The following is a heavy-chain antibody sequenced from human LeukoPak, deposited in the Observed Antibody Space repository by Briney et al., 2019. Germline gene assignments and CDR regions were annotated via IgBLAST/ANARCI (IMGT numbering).Heavy chain of an antibody. CDR2: ISYDGSNK. CDR1: GFTFSSYG. CDR3: AKDYDSSGYVS. V-gene: IGHV3-30*18. J-gene: IGHJ6*02. Sequence: PGRSLRLSCAASGFTFSSYGMHWVRQAPGNGLEWVAVISYDGSNKYYADSVKGRFTISRDNSKNTLYLQMNSLRAEDTAVYYCAKDYDSSGYVSWGQGTTVTVSS. D-gene: IGHD3-22*01.